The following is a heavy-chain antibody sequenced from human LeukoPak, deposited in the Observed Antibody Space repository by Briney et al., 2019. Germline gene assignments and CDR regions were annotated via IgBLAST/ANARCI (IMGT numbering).Heavy chain of an antibody. D-gene: IGHD4-17*01. CDR2: IYTSGST. CDR3: ARFDYGDSAGRAGPLNF. V-gene: IGHV4-4*07. Sequence: SETLSLTCTVSGGSISSYYWSWIRQPAVKGLEWIGRIYTSGSTNYNPSLKSRVTMSVDTSKNQFSLKLSSVTAADTAVYYCARFDYGDSAGRAGPLNFWGLGTLVTVSP. J-gene: IGHJ4*02. CDR1: GGSISSYY.